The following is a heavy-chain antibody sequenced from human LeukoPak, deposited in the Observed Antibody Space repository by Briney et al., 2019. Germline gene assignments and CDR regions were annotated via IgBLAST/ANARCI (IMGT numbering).Heavy chain of an antibody. V-gene: IGHV4-31*03. CDR1: GDSIRSYH. CDR2: IYYSGST. CDR3: ARVSEYYYDSSGYHWYFDL. D-gene: IGHD3-22*01. J-gene: IGHJ2*01. Sequence: SETLSLTCTVSGDSIRSYHWSWIRQHPGKGLEWIGYIYYSGSTYYNPSLKSRVTISVDTSKNQFSLKLSSVTAADTAVYYCARVSEYYYDSSGYHWYFDLWGRGTLVTVSS.